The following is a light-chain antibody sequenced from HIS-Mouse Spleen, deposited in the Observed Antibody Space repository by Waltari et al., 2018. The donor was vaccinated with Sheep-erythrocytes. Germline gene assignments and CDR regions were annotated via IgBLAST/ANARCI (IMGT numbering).Light chain of an antibody. CDR2: DAS. CDR3: EQFNNYPRT. CDR1: QGISSA. V-gene: IGKV1D-13*01. J-gene: IGKJ1*01. Sequence: AIQLTQSPSSLSASVGDRVTITCRASQGISSALAWYQQKPRKAPQLLIYDASSLESGVPSRFSGSGSGTDFTLTISSLKPEDIATYYCEQFNNYPRTFGQGTKVEIK.